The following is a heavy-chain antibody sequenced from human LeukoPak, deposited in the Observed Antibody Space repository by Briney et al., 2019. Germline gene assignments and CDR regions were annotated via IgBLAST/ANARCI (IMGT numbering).Heavy chain of an antibody. V-gene: IGHV3-7*03. CDR3: ARENYGVFES. CDR2: INQDGSDK. Sequence: GGSLRLSCAASGFTFSSYAMSWVRQAPGKGLEWVANINQDGSDKNYVDSVRGRFTTSRDNAKNSLHLQMNSLRAEDTAVYYCARENYGVFESWGQGTLVIVAS. D-gene: IGHD4/OR15-4a*01. CDR1: GFTFSSYA. J-gene: IGHJ4*02.